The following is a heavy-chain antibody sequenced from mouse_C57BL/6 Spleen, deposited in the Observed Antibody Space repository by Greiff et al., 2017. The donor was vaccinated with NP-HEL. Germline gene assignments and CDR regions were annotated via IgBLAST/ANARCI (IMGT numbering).Heavy chain of an antibody. CDR3: ARNPGYTNWYFDV. Sequence: EVKLVESGGGLVKPGGSLKLSCAASGFTFSDYGMHWVRQAPEKGLEWVTYISSGSSTIYYADTVKGRFTIARDNAKNTLFLQMTSLRSEDTAMYYCARNPGYTNWYFDVWGTGTTVTVSS. J-gene: IGHJ1*03. V-gene: IGHV5-17*01. CDR1: GFTFSDYG. CDR2: ISSGSSTI. D-gene: IGHD2-2*01.